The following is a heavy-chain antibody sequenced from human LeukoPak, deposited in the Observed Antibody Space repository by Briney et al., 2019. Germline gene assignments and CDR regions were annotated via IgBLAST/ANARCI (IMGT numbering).Heavy chain of an antibody. CDR1: GFTFSSYW. V-gene: IGHV3-7*01. D-gene: IGHD6-13*01. Sequence: PGGSLRLSCAASGFTFSSYWMSWVRQAPGKGLEWVANIKQDGSEKYYVDSVKGRFTISRDNAKNSLYLQMNSLRAEDTAVYYXXRLXPXRSXXFRASRXAXDIWGQXXXVTV. CDR3: XRLXPXRSXXFRASRXAXDI. J-gene: IGHJ3*02. CDR2: IKQDGSEK.